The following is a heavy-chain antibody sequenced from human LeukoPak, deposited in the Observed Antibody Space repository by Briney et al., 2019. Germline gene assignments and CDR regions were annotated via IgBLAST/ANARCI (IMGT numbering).Heavy chain of an antibody. CDR2: IYYSGST. J-gene: IGHJ6*03. D-gene: IGHD6-19*01. V-gene: IGHV4-39*07. Sequence: PSETLSLTCTVSGGSISSSTYYWGWVRQPPGKGLEWIGTIYYSGSTDYNPSLKSRVTISLDTSKNQFSLRLSSVTAADTAVYYCARAGPNSSGWYMDVWGKGTTVTVSS. CDR1: GGSISSSTYY. CDR3: ARAGPNSSGWYMDV.